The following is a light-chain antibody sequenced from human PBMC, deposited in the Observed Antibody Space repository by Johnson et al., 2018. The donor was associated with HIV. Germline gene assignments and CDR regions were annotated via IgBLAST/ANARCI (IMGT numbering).Light chain of an antibody. V-gene: IGLV1-51*01. CDR2: ENN. CDR1: SSNIGNNY. CDR3: GTWDSSLSAGV. J-gene: IGLJ1*01. Sequence: QSVLTQPPSVSAAPGQKVTISCSGSSSNIGNNYVSWYQQLPGTAPKLLIYENNKRPSGIPDRFSGSKSGTSATLGITGLQTGDEADDYCGTWDSSLSAGVFEPGPKVTVL.